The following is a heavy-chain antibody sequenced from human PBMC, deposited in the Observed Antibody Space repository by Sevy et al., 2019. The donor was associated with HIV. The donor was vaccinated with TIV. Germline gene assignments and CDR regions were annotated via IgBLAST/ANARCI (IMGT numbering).Heavy chain of an antibody. Sequence: GGSLRLSCTASGFSFSRYWMTWVRQAPGEGLEWVANIKQDGSERNYVDSVKGRFTISRDNTQNSLYLQMNSLRAEDTAVYYCATYGGTYSFDAFDIWGRGTMVTVSS. J-gene: IGHJ3*02. V-gene: IGHV3-7*03. CDR3: ATYGGTYSFDAFDI. D-gene: IGHD1-26*01. CDR2: IKQDGSER. CDR1: GFSFSRYW.